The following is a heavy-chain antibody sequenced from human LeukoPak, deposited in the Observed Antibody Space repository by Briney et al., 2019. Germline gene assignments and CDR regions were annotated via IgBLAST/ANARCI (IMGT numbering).Heavy chain of an antibody. V-gene: IGHV4-4*02. CDR3: ARVTGYMIEDYFDY. Sequence: SETLSLTCAVSGGSISNSNWWNWVRQPPGKGLEWIGDIYHSGSTNYNPSLKSRVTISVDKSKNQFSLKLRSVTAADTAVYYCARVTGYMIEDYFDYWGQGTLVTVSS. J-gene: IGHJ4*02. D-gene: IGHD3-22*01. CDR1: GGSISNSNW. CDR2: IYHSGST.